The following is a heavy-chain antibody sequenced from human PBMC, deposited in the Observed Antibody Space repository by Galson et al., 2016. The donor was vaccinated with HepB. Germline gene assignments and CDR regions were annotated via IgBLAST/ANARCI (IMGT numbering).Heavy chain of an antibody. V-gene: IGHV3-11*06. Sequence: SLRLSCAASGFTFSDYYMSWVRQAPGKGLEWVSFITSSGSYTTYADSVKGRFTISRHHAKNSLTLQMNSLRAEDTAGYYCARDSSTTYALHYWGQGTLVTVSS. CDR3: ARDSSTTYALHY. CDR1: GFTFSDYY. CDR2: ITSSGSYT. J-gene: IGHJ4*02. D-gene: IGHD2/OR15-2a*01.